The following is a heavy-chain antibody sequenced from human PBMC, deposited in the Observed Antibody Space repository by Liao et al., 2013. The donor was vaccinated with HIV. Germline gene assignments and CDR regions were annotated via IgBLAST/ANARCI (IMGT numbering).Heavy chain of an antibody. CDR2: VDYTGNT. V-gene: IGHV4-39*07. CDR3: ARDQEGSYSDFWTDYQPLES. CDR1: GGSISSRGYY. Sequence: QVQLQESGPGLVKPWETLSLTCTVSGGSISSRGYYWGWIRQPPGRGLEWIGSVDYTGNTFYNPSLTSRVTISSDTSKNQFSLQFSSVTAADTAIYYCARDQEGSYSDFWTDYQPLESWGQGTLVTVSS. J-gene: IGHJ4*02. D-gene: IGHD3-3*01.